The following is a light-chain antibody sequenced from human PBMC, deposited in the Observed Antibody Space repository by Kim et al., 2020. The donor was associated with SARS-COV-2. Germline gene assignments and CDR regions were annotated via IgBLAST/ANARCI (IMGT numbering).Light chain of an antibody. Sequence: SAAVGDRVTISCRASQSISSWLAWYQQKAGKAPTLLIHDVSTLESGVPSRFSGSGSGTEFTLIISSLQPDDFATYYCQQYDTCWTFGQGTKVDIK. CDR3: QQYDTCWT. CDR1: QSISSW. CDR2: DVS. V-gene: IGKV1-5*01. J-gene: IGKJ1*01.